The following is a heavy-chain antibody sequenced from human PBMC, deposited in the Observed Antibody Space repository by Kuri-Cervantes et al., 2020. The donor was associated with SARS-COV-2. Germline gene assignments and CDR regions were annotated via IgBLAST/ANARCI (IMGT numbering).Heavy chain of an antibody. V-gene: IGHV4-59*12. Sequence: SETLSLTCTVPGGSISSYYWSWIRQPPGKGLEWIGYIHYSGNTNYNPSLKSRVTISVDTSKNQFSLKLSSVTAADTAVYYCARGEGVSVEGFDPWGQGTLVTVSS. CDR3: ARGEGVSVEGFDP. J-gene: IGHJ5*02. CDR2: IHYSGNT. D-gene: IGHD2-8*01. CDR1: GGSISSYY.